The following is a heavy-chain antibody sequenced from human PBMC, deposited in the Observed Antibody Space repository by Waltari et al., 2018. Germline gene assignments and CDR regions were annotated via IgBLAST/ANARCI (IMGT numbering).Heavy chain of an antibody. CDR2: IYHTGST. Sequence: QVQLQESGPGLVKPSATLSLTRSVSGASITAAYWSWLRQPPGKGFEWIGYIYHTGSTNYSTSLKGRITMSIDVSENQFSLSLTSVTAADTAVYFCARDRSGGYPSYNFDVWGQGTTVTVSS. J-gene: IGHJ6*02. CDR3: ARDRSGGYPSYNFDV. CDR1: GASITAAY. D-gene: IGHD3-22*01. V-gene: IGHV4-59*01.